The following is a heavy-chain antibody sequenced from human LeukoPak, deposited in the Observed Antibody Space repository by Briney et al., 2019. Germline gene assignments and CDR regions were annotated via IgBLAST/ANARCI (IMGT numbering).Heavy chain of an antibody. CDR3: ARESYRVAHDYYYGMDV. V-gene: IGHV1-18*01. J-gene: IGHJ6*02. CDR2: ISAYNGNT. CDR1: GYTFTSYG. Sequence: ASVKVSCKASGYTFTSYGISWVRQAPGQGLEWMGWISAYNGNTNYAQKLQGRVTMTTDTSTSTAYMELRSLRSDDTAVYYCARESYRVAHDYYYGMDVWGQGTTVTVSS. D-gene: IGHD5-12*01.